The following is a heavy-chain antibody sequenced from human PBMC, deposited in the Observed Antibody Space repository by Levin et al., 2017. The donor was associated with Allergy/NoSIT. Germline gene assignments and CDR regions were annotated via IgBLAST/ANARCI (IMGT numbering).Heavy chain of an antibody. CDR3: TTVPERFTVTTLLDY. V-gene: IGHV3-15*01. J-gene: IGHJ4*02. CDR1: GFTFSNAW. Sequence: TGGSLRLSCAASGFTFSNAWMSWVRQAPGKGLEWVGRIKSKTDGGTTDYAAPVKGRFTISRDDSKNTLYLQMNSLKTEDTAVYYCTTVPERFTVTTLLDYWGQGTLVTVSS. CDR2: IKSKTDGGTT. D-gene: IGHD4-17*01.